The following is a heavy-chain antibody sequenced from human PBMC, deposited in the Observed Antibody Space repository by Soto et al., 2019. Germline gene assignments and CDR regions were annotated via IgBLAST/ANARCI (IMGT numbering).Heavy chain of an antibody. Sequence: QVQLVQSGAEVKKPGASVKVSCKASGYTFTSYAMHWVRQAPGQRLEWMGWINAGNGNTKYSQKFQGRVTITRDTSASTAYMELGSLRSEDTAVYYCARDPNYSNYFDYWGQGTLVTVSS. V-gene: IGHV1-3*01. CDR1: GYTFTSYA. CDR2: INAGNGNT. D-gene: IGHD4-4*01. J-gene: IGHJ4*02. CDR3: ARDPNYSNYFDY.